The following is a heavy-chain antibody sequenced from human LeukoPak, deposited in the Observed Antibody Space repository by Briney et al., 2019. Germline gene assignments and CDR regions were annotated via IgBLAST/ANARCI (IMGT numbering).Heavy chain of an antibody. J-gene: IGHJ4*02. CDR3: AKDIFTGIAAAGAIDY. Sequence: AGGSLRLSCAAYGFTFDDYAMRWVRQAPGKGLEWVSGISWNSCSIGYADSVKGRFIISRDNAKNPLYLQMNSLRAEGTALYYCAKDIFTGIAAAGAIDYWGQGTLVTVSS. V-gene: IGHV3-9*01. CDR1: GFTFDDYA. D-gene: IGHD6-13*01. CDR2: ISWNSCSI.